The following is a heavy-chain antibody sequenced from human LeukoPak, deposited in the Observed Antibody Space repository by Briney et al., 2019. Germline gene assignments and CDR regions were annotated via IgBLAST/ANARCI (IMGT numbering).Heavy chain of an antibody. CDR2: ISSSSSII. CDR1: GFTFSSYS. CDR3: ARDTGTFSGYEK. D-gene: IGHD5-12*01. V-gene: IGHV3-48*02. Sequence: GGSLRLSCAASGFTFSSYSMNWVRQAPGRGLEWVSYISSSSSIIYYADSVKGRFTISRDNAKNSLYLQMNSLRDEDTAFYYCARDTGTFSGYEKWGQGTLVTVSS. J-gene: IGHJ4*02.